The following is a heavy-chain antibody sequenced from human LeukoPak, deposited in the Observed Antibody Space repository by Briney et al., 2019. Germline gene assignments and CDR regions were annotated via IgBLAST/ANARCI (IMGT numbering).Heavy chain of an antibody. CDR1: GFIFSSYA. D-gene: IGHD2-2*01. Sequence: GGSLRLSCAASGFIFSSYAMSWVRQAPGKGLEWVSAIGGSGGSTYYADSVKGRFTISRDNSKNTLYLQMNSLRAEDTAVYYCAKGRRGSSTSCYDYWGQGTLVTVSS. J-gene: IGHJ4*02. CDR3: AKGRRGSSTSCYDY. V-gene: IGHV3-23*01. CDR2: IGGSGGST.